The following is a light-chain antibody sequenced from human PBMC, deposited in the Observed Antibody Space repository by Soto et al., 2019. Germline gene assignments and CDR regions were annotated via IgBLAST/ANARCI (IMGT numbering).Light chain of an antibody. CDR2: GNS. J-gene: IGLJ2*01. Sequence: QLVLTQPPSVSGAPGQRVTISCTGSSSNIGAGYDVHWYQQLPGTAPKLLIYGNSNRPSGVPDRFSGSKSGTSASLAIIGLQAEDEADYYYQSYDSSSVVFGGGTQLTVL. CDR3: QSYDSSSVV. CDR1: SSNIGAGYD. V-gene: IGLV1-40*01.